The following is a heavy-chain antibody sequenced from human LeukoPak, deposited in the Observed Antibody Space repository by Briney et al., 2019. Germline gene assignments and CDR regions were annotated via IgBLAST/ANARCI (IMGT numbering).Heavy chain of an antibody. Sequence: GGSLRLSCAASGFTFSSYWMSWVRQAPGKGLEWVANIKQDGSEKYYVDSVKGRFTISRDNAKNSLYLQMNSLRAEDTAVYCCARDLGVTIFGVFDYWGQGTLVTVSS. V-gene: IGHV3-7*01. D-gene: IGHD3-3*01. CDR2: IKQDGSEK. J-gene: IGHJ4*02. CDR1: GFTFSSYW. CDR3: ARDLGVTIFGVFDY.